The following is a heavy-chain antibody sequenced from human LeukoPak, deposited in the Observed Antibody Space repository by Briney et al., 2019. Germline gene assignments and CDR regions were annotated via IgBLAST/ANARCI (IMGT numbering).Heavy chain of an antibody. Sequence: GGSLRLSCAASGFTFSSYGMHWVRQAPGKGLEWVAFIGYDGNNKYYPDSVKGRFTISRDNAKNSLYLQMNSLRAEDTAVYYCARDTLYKYDFWSGYYGQFDYWGQGTLVTVSS. CDR1: GFTFSSYG. J-gene: IGHJ4*02. D-gene: IGHD3-3*01. CDR3: ARDTLYKYDFWSGYYGQFDY. V-gene: IGHV3-30*02. CDR2: IGYDGNNK.